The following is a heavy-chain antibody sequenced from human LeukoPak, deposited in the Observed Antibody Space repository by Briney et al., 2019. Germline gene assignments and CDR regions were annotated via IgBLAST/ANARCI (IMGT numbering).Heavy chain of an antibody. J-gene: IGHJ6*03. D-gene: IGHD3-22*01. Sequence: ASVKVSCKASGYTFGSYGISWVRQAPGQGLEWMGWISAYNGNTNYAQKLQGRVTVTTDTSTTTAYMELRSLRSDDTAVYYCARAPYYDSSGYYLNYYYMDVWGKGTTVTISS. CDR2: ISAYNGNT. V-gene: IGHV1-18*01. CDR1: GYTFGSYG. CDR3: ARAPYYDSSGYYLNYYYMDV.